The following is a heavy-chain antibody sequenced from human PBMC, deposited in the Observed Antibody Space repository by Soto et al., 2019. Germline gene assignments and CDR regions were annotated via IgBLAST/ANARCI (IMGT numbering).Heavy chain of an antibody. V-gene: IGHV3-48*03. CDR3: ASRGGYSYGGSFDY. CDR1: GFTFSSYE. J-gene: IGHJ4*02. CDR2: ISSSGSTT. D-gene: IGHD5-18*01. Sequence: EVQLVESGGGLEQPGGSLRLSCAASGFTFSSYEMNWVRQAPGKGLEWVSYISSSGSTTDYADSVKGRFTISRDNAKNSLYLQMNSLRAEDTAVYYCASRGGYSYGGSFDYWGQGTLVTVSS.